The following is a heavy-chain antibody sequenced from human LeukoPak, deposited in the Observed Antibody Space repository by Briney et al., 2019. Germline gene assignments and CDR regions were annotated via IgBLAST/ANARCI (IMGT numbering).Heavy chain of an antibody. CDR2: ISSSSSYI. CDR1: GFTFSSYS. CDR3: ASFGVVVAATGFDY. J-gene: IGHJ4*02. Sequence: GGSLRLPCAASGFTFSSYSMNWVRQAPGKGLEWVSSISSSSSYIYYADSVKGRFTISRDNAKNSLYLQMNSLRAEDTAVYYCASFGVVVAATGFDYWGQGTLVTVSS. D-gene: IGHD2-15*01. V-gene: IGHV3-21*01.